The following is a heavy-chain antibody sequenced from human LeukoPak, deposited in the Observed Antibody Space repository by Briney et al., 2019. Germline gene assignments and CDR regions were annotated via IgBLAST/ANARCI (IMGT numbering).Heavy chain of an antibody. CDR3: ARGIAVAPQFDY. CDR1: GGSISGYY. Sequence: PSETLSLTCTVSGGSISGYYWSWIRQPPGKGLEWIGYIYYSGSTNYNPSLKSRVTISVDTSKNQFSLKLSSVTAADTAVYYCARGIAVAPQFDYWGQGTLVTVSS. CDR2: IYYSGST. V-gene: IGHV4-59*01. J-gene: IGHJ4*02. D-gene: IGHD6-19*01.